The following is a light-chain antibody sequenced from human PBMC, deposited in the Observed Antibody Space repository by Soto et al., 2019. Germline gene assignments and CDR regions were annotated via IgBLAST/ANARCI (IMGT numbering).Light chain of an antibody. Sequence: EIVLTQSPGTLSLSPGERATLSCRASQSVNSDIAWYQQKPGQAPRLLIYAAPSRATGIPDRFSGSGSGTDFPLPIRRLEPEDFAVYYCQQYNRSPYTFGQGTKVEIK. J-gene: IGKJ2*01. CDR2: AAP. V-gene: IGKV3-20*01. CDR1: QSVNSD. CDR3: QQYNRSPYT.